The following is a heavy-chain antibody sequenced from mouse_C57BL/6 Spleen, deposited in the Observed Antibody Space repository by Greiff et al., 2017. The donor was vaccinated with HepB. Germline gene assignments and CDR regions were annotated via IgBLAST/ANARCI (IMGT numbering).Heavy chain of an antibody. V-gene: IGHV10-1*01. CDR3: VRQHYYGSSYFDY. CDR1: GFSFNTYA. Sequence: EVQLVESGGGLVQPKGSLKLSCAASGFSFNTYAMNWVRQAPGKGLEWVARIRSKSNNYATYYADSVKDRFTISRDDSESMLYLQMNNLKTEDTAMYYCVRQHYYGSSYFDYWGQGTTLTVSS. CDR2: IRSKSNNYAT. J-gene: IGHJ2*01. D-gene: IGHD1-1*01.